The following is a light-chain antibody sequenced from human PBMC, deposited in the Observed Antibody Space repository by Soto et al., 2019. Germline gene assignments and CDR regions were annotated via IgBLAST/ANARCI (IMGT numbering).Light chain of an antibody. J-gene: IGKJ4*01. CDR2: WAS. CDR3: HQYFRSPLT. V-gene: IGKV4-1*01. Sequence: DIVMTHSPDSLAVSLGEGATINCKSSQNNENRLGWYQQKPGQPPKLLIYWASTRESGVPDRFSGSGSGTDFTLTVSGLQAEDVAIYYCHQYFRSPLTFGGGTKV. CDR1: QNNENR.